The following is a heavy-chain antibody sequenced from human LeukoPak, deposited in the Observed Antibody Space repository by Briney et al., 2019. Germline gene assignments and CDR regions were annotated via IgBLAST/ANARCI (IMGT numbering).Heavy chain of an antibody. D-gene: IGHD6-19*01. J-gene: IGHJ4*02. V-gene: IGHV3-7*01. CDR1: RFTFSSYW. CDR2: IKQDGSEK. Sequence: GSLRLSCAASRFTFSSYWMSWVRQAPGKGLEWVANIKQDGSEKYYVDSVKGRFTISRDNSKNTLYLQMNSLRAEDTAVYYCAKDKKGLSSGWYPIDYWGQGTLVTVSS. CDR3: AKDKKGLSSGWYPIDY.